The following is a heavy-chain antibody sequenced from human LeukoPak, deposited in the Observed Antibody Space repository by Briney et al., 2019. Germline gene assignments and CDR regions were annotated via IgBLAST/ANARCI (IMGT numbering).Heavy chain of an antibody. CDR1: GGSISSSSYY. D-gene: IGHD3-10*01. CDR3: VRGVRI. CDR2: IYYTGST. Sequence: TSETLSLTCTVSGGSISSSSYYWGWIRQPPGKGLEWIGNIYYTGSTHYNPSLKGRVTISVDTSKNQFSLKLSSVTAADTAVYHCVRGVRIWGQGTIVTVSS. J-gene: IGHJ3*02. V-gene: IGHV4-39*01.